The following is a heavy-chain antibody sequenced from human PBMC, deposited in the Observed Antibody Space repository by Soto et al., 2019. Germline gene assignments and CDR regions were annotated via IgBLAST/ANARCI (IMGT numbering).Heavy chain of an antibody. V-gene: IGHV4-34*01. Sequence: SETLSLTCAVYGGSFSGYYWTWIRQPPGTGLERIGEINHSGSTNYNPSLKSRVTISVDTPKNQFSLKLSSVTAADTAVYYCAKNWNWGSLVHWGQGTLVTVSS. D-gene: IGHD7-27*01. CDR2: INHSGST. J-gene: IGHJ4*02. CDR3: AKNWNWGSLVH. CDR1: GGSFSGYY.